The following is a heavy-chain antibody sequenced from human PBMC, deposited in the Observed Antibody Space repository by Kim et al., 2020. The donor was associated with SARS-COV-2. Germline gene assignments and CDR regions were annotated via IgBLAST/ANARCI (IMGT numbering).Heavy chain of an antibody. V-gene: IGHV4-59*09. Sequence: PSLKSRVTISVDTSKNQFSLKLSSVTAADTAVYYCARGRGGYSYGHTFDYWGQGTLVTVSS. CDR3: ARGRGGYSYGHTFDY. J-gene: IGHJ4*02. D-gene: IGHD5-18*01.